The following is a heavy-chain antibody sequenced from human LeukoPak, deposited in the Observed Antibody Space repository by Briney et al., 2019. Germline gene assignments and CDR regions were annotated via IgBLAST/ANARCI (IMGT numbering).Heavy chain of an antibody. CDR1: GYTFTSYD. Sequence: GASVKVSCKASGYTFTSYDMHWVRQAPGQGLEWMGIINPSGGSTSYAQKFQGRVTMTRDTSTSTVYMELSGLRSEDTAVYYCARAYCGGDCYSLYFQHWGQGTLVTVSS. J-gene: IGHJ1*01. CDR3: ARAYCGGDCYSLYFQH. D-gene: IGHD2-21*02. V-gene: IGHV1-46*01. CDR2: INPSGGST.